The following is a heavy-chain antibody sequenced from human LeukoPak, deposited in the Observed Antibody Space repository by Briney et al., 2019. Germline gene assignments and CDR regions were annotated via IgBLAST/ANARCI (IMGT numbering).Heavy chain of an antibody. CDR3: ARDPRYCSSTSCRDY. Sequence: ASVKVSCKSSAYTFTDYYMHWVRQAPGQGLEWMGWINPNSGGTNSAQKFQGRVTMTRDTSISTAYMELSSLRSEDTAVYCCARDPRYCSSTSCRDYWGQGTLVTVSS. CDR1: AYTFTDYY. D-gene: IGHD2-2*01. CDR2: INPNSGGT. V-gene: IGHV1-2*02. J-gene: IGHJ4*02.